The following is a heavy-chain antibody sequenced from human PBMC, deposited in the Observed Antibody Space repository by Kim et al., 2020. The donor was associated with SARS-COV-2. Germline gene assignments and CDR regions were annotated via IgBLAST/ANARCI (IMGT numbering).Heavy chain of an antibody. V-gene: IGHV3-33*01. D-gene: IGHD1-26*01. J-gene: IGHJ4*02. Sequence: GGSLRLSCAASGFTFSSYGMHWVRQAPGKGLEWVAVIWYDGSNKYYADSVKGRFTISRDNSKNTLYLQMNSLRAEDTAVYYCAALSGSYSGLDYWGQGTLVTVSS. CDR3: AALSGSYSGLDY. CDR1: GFTFSSYG. CDR2: IWYDGSNK.